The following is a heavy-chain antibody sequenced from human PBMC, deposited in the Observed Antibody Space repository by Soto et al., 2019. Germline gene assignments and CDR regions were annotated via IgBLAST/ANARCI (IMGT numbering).Heavy chain of an antibody. Sequence: QMQRQESGPGLVKPSQTLSLTCTVSGGSISSGGYYWSWIRQHPGKGLEWIGYIYYSGSTYYNPSLESRVTISVDTSKNQFSLKLSSVTAADTAVYYCGFGRFPSPVFDIWGQGTMVTVSS. D-gene: IGHD3-10*01. V-gene: IGHV4-31*03. CDR1: GGSISSGGYY. CDR3: GFGRFPSPVFDI. CDR2: IYYSGST. J-gene: IGHJ3*02.